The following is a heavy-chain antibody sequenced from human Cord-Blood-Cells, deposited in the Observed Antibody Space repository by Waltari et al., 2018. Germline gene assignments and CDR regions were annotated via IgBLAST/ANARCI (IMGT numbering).Heavy chain of an antibody. CDR3: AREWFGELYYFDY. Sequence: QVQLQESGPGLVKPSETLSLTCAVSGYSISSGYYWGWIWQPPGKGLEWIGSIYHSGSTYDNPSRKVRVTISVDTSKNQFSLKLSSVTAADTAVYYCAREWFGELYYFDYWGQGTLVTVSS. J-gene: IGHJ4*02. D-gene: IGHD3-10*01. CDR1: GYSISSGYY. CDR2: IYHSGST. V-gene: IGHV4-38-2*02.